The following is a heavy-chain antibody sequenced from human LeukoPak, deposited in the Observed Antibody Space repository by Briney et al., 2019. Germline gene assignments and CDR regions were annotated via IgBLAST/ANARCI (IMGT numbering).Heavy chain of an antibody. D-gene: IGHD2-21*02. CDR1: GYTFTGYY. Sequence: ASVKVSCKASGYTFTGYYMHWVRQAPGQGLEWMGWINPNSGGTNYAQKFQGRVTMTRDTSISTAYMELSRLRSDDTAVYYCAKDGTTCGGDCYANDYWGQGTLVTVSS. CDR3: AKDGTTCGGDCYANDY. CDR2: INPNSGGT. V-gene: IGHV1-2*02. J-gene: IGHJ4*02.